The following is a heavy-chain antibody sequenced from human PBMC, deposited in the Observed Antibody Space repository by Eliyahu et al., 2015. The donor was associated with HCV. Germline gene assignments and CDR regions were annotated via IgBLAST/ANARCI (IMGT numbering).Heavy chain of an antibody. CDR1: GFTFDDYA. V-gene: IGHV3-9*01. CDR3: AKDGFGGSYGYFDL. D-gene: IGHD1-26*01. J-gene: IGHJ2*01. Sequence: EVQLVESGGGLVQPGRSLRLSCAASGFTFDDYAMHWVRQAPGKGLEWVSGISWNSGSIGYADSVKGRFTISRDNAKNSLYLQMNSLRAEDTALYYCAKDGFGGSYGYFDLWGRGTLVTVSS. CDR2: ISWNSGSI.